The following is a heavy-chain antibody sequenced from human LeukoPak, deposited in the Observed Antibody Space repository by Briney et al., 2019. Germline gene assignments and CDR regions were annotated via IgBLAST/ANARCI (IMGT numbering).Heavy chain of an antibody. CDR3: AKGYGGSYAHFDD. CDR2: TSYDGNNK. J-gene: IGHJ4*02. CDR1: GFTLSSYG. D-gene: IGHD4-23*01. V-gene: IGHV3-30*18. Sequence: GGSLRLSCAASGFTLSSYGMHWVRQAPGKGLEWVALTSYDGNNKYYADSVKGRFIISRDDSKNTLYLQMNSLRAEDTAVYYCAKGYGGSYAHFDDWGQGTLVAVSS.